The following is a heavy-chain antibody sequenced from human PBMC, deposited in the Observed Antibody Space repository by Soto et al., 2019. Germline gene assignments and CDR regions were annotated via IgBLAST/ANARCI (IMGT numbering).Heavy chain of an antibody. Sequence: PWGSLRLSCAASGFSFYNYAISCFRHSPWKWLEWVSTISDSGGHTYYADSVKGRLTISRDNSKNTLYLQMNSLRAEDTAVYYCAKDLLVETATGVDYWGQGTLVTVSS. CDR3: AKDLLVETATGVDY. V-gene: IGHV3-23*01. CDR1: GFSFYNYA. J-gene: IGHJ4*02. D-gene: IGHD2-21*02. CDR2: ISDSGGHT.